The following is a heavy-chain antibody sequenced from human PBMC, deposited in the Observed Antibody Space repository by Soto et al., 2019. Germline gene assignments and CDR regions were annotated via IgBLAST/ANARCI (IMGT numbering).Heavy chain of an antibody. D-gene: IGHD6-13*01. Sequence: SVKVSCKASGGTFSSYTISWVRQAPGQGREWMGRIIPILGIANYAQKFQGRVTITADKSTSTAFMELSSLRSEDTAVYYCARVGAAAGTSHFDYWGQGTLVTVSS. CDR3: ARVGAAAGTSHFDY. J-gene: IGHJ4*02. V-gene: IGHV1-69*02. CDR2: IIPILGIA. CDR1: GGTFSSYT.